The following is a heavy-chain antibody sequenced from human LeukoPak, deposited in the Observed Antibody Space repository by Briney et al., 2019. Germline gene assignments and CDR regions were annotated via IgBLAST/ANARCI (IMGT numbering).Heavy chain of an antibody. Sequence: SETLSLTCTVSGGSISSSYSSWIRQPAGKGLEWIGRIFISGSTNYNPSLKSRVTISVDKSKNQFSLKLTSVTAADTAVYYCAREGTTATSTRYYYYTDVWGKGTSVTVSS. CDR3: AREGTTATSTRYYYYTDV. CDR1: GGSISSSY. V-gene: IGHV4-4*07. CDR2: IFISGST. J-gene: IGHJ6*03. D-gene: IGHD4-11*01.